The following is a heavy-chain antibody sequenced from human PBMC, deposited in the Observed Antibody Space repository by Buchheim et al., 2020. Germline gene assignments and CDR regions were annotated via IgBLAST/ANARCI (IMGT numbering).Heavy chain of an antibody. V-gene: IGHV3-7*01. CDR1: GFTFNNYW. J-gene: IGHJ4*02. CDR2: IRHDGSEK. D-gene: IGHD2-2*01. Sequence: EVQLVESGGGLVQPGGSLRLSCAASGFTFNNYWMIWVRQAPGKGREWVANIRHDGSEKYYVDSVKGRFTISRDNAKNSRYLQMNSLRVEDTAVYYCARDSVCSSTSCYAGDYLGFDYWGQGTL. CDR3: ARDSVCSSTSCYAGDYLGFDY.